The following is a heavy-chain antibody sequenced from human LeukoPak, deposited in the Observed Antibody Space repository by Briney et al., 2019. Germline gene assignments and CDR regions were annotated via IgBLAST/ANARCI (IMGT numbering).Heavy chain of an antibody. V-gene: IGHV5-51*01. D-gene: IGHD2/OR15-2a*01. CDR2: IYPGDSDT. J-gene: IGHJ6*03. CDR1: GYSFTSYS. Sequence: RGESLKISCKGSGYSFTSYSIAWVRQMPGKGLEWTGTIYPGDSDTRYSPSFQGQVTISADKSISTAYLQWSSLKASDTAIYYCARRPKTGYFYMDVWGKGTTVTVSS. CDR3: ARRPKTGYFYMDV.